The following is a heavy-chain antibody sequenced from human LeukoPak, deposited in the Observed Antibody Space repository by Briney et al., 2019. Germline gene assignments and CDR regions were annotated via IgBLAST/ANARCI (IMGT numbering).Heavy chain of an antibody. Sequence: PSGTLSLTCAVSGGSISSSHWWSWVRQPPGKGLEWIGEIYHSGSTNYNPSLKSRVTISVDKSKNQFSLELNSVTAADTAVYYCARFPMPALGTAVVLVIYWGQGTLVTVSS. CDR2: IYHSGST. CDR3: ARFPMPALGTAVVLVIY. D-gene: IGHD1/OR15-1a*01. V-gene: IGHV4-4*02. CDR1: GGSISSSHW. J-gene: IGHJ4*02.